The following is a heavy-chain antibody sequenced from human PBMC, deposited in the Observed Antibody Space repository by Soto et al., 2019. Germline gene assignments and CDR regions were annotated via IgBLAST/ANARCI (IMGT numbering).Heavy chain of an antibody. CDR2: IIPIFGTA. V-gene: IGHV1-69*13. Sequence: SVKVSCKASGGTFSSYAISWVRQAPGQGLEWMGGIIPIFGTANYAQKFQGRVTITADESTSTAYMELSSLRSEDTAVYYCAREDTAMVQGAFDIWGQGTMVTVSS. CDR3: AREDTAMVQGAFDI. D-gene: IGHD5-18*01. CDR1: GGTFSSYA. J-gene: IGHJ3*02.